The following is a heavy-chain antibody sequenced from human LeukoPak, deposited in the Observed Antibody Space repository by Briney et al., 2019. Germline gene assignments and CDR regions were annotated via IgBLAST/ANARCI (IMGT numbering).Heavy chain of an antibody. Sequence: PGGSLRLSCAGFGFTFSHYNMNWVRQAPGKGLEWVAYISGSSTIIYYADSVKGRFTVSRDNAKSSLYLQMNSLRAEDTALYYCARDVLEDTQWGQGTLVTVSS. V-gene: IGHV3-48*01. CDR2: ISGSSTII. J-gene: IGHJ4*02. CDR3: ARDVLEDTQ. D-gene: IGHD2-2*02. CDR1: GFTFSHYN.